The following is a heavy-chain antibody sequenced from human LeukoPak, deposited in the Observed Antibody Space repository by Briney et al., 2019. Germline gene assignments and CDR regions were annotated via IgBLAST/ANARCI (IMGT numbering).Heavy chain of an antibody. CDR3: AKVGRITMVRGLFDY. CDR2: ISYDGSNK. CDR1: GFTFSSYG. D-gene: IGHD3-10*01. V-gene: IGHV3-30*18. Sequence: EGSLRLSCAASGFTFSSYGMHWVRQAPGKGLEWVAVISYDGSNKYYADSVKGRFTISRDNSKNTLYLQMNSLRAEDTAVYYCAKVGRITMVRGLFDYWGQGTLVTVSS. J-gene: IGHJ4*02.